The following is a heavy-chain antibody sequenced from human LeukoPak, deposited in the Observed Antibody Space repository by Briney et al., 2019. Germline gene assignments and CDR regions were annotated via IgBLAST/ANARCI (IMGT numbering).Heavy chain of an antibody. CDR2: IYYSGST. J-gene: IGHJ4*02. CDR1: GGSISSSSYY. D-gene: IGHD4-17*01. Sequence: PSETLSLTCTVSGGSISSSSYYWSWIRQPPGKGLEWIGSIYYSGSTYYNPSLKSRVTISVDTSKNQFSLKLSSVTAADTAVYYCARATTSDYGDYLIDYWGQGTLVTVSS. CDR3: ARATTSDYGDYLIDY. V-gene: IGHV4-39*07.